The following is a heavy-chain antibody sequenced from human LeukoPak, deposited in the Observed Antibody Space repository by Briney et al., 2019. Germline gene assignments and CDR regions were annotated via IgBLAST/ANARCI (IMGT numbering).Heavy chain of an antibody. Sequence: SETLSLTCTVSGGSISSYYWSWIRQPPGKGLEWIGYIYYSGSTNYNPSLKSRVTISVDTSKNQFSLKLSSVTAADTAVYYCARLNGYGYGLFYWGQGTLVTVSS. CDR3: ARLNGYGYGLFY. J-gene: IGHJ4*02. CDR2: IYYSGST. D-gene: IGHD5-18*01. V-gene: IGHV4-59*01. CDR1: GGSISSYY.